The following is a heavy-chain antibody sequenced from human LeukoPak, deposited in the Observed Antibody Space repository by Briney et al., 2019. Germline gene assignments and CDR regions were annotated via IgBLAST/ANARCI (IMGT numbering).Heavy chain of an antibody. CDR3: ARHGPNYDFWSGMDV. D-gene: IGHD3-3*01. J-gene: IGHJ6*02. CDR2: IDPSDSYT. CDR1: GYSFTNYW. V-gene: IGHV5-10-1*01. Sequence: GESLKISCKGAGYSFTNYWNSGLRQTPGKGLEWMGRIDPSDSYTNYSLSFQGHVTTSADKSISTAYLQWSSLKASDTAMYYCARHGPNYDFWSGMDVWGQGTTVTVSS.